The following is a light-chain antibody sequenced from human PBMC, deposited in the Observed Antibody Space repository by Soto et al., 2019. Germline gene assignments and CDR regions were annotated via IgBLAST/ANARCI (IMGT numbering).Light chain of an antibody. J-gene: IGKJ4*01. CDR2: GAS. V-gene: IGKV3D-15*01. CDR1: QSINSD. CDR3: QQYNNWPVT. Sequence: EIVMTQSPATLSVSPGETTRLSCRASQSINSDVVWYQQKVGQTPRLLIHGASTRATGIAARFSGSGSGTEFTLTISGLQSEDFATYYCQQYNNWPVTFGGGTKVDIK.